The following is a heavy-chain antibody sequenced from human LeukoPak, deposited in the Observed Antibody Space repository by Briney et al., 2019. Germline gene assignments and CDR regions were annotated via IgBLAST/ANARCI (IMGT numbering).Heavy chain of an antibody. Sequence: GASVKVSCKASGYTFTGYYMHWVRQAPGQGLEWMGWIDPNSGGTNYAQKFQGRVTMTTDTSTSTAYMELRSLRSDDTAVYYCARVRPCTTATCYRWFDPWGQGTLVTVSS. CDR3: ARVRPCTTATCYRWFDP. V-gene: IGHV1-2*02. CDR1: GYTFTGYY. D-gene: IGHD2-2*01. J-gene: IGHJ5*02. CDR2: IDPNSGGT.